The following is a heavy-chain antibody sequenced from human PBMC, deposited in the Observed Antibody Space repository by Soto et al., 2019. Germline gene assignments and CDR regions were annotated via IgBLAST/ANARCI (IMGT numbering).Heavy chain of an antibody. D-gene: IGHD6-19*01. J-gene: IGHJ4*02. V-gene: IGHV4-59*01. Sequence: SETLSLTCTVSGGSISGYYWSWIRQPPGKGLEWIGCIFYSGSTNYNPSLRSRVTISVDTSKKQFSLKLSSVTTADTAMYYCARVGSSGWYPDYWGQGTLVTVSS. CDR1: GGSISGYY. CDR2: IFYSGST. CDR3: ARVGSSGWYPDY.